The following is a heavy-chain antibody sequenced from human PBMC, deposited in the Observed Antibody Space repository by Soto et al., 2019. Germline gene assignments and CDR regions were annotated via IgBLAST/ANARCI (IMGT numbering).Heavy chain of an antibody. Sequence: QVQLVQSGAEVKKPGSSVKISCKASGGTFSSYAISWVRQAPVQGLEWMGGIIPIFGTTNYALKFQGRVSINADNSTSTADMELSSLRSDDTAVYYCARPSSSSLENSYYYAVDVWGQGTTVIVSS. CDR2: IIPIFGTT. V-gene: IGHV1-69*14. CDR1: GGTFSSYA. D-gene: IGHD2-2*01. CDR3: ARPSSSSLENSYYYAVDV. J-gene: IGHJ6*02.